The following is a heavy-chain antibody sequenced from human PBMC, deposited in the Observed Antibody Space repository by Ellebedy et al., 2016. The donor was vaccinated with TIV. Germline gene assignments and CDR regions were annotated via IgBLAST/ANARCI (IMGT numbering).Heavy chain of an antibody. V-gene: IGHV5-51*01. D-gene: IGHD5-18*01. Sequence: GESLKTSXKASGYTFPTHALAWVRQMPGKGLEWMGIIYPADSDTIYSPSFQGQVTISVDKSINTAYLQWNSLKASDTAMYYCASRGYTYGYYLDYWGQGTLVTVSS. CDR2: IYPADSDT. J-gene: IGHJ4*02. CDR1: GYTFPTHA. CDR3: ASRGYTYGYYLDY.